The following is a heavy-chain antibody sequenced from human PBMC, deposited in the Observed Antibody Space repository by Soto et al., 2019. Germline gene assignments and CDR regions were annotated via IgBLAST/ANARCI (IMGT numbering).Heavy chain of an antibody. CDR2: ISFDGSKK. CDR1: GFTSSSYV. D-gene: IGHD3-22*01. J-gene: IGHJ4*02. CDR3: ARGVFYDDGSSGYSPDY. Sequence: QVQLVESGGGVVQPGRSLRLSCEGSGFTSSSYVMHWVRQAPGTGLEWVALISFDGSKKNYADSVKGRFTISRDNYKNMMYLQMNSVRPEDTAVYYCARGVFYDDGSSGYSPDYWGQATLVTVSS. V-gene: IGHV3-30-3*01.